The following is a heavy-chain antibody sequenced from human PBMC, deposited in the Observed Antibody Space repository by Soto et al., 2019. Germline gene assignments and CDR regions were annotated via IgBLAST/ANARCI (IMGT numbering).Heavy chain of an antibody. D-gene: IGHD6-19*01. Sequence: PSQTLSLTCAISGDSVSSNSAAWNWIRQSPSRGLEWLGRTYYRSKWYNDYAVSVKSRITINPDTSKNQFSLQLNSVAREDTAVYYCAVAVAAPDNWLDRWGQGTLVTVSS. CDR1: GDSVSSNSAA. CDR2: TYYRSKWYN. V-gene: IGHV6-1*01. CDR3: AVAVAAPDNWLDR. J-gene: IGHJ5*02.